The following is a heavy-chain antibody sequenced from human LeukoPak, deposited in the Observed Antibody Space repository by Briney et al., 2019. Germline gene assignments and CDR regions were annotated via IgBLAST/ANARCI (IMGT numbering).Heavy chain of an antibody. Sequence: APVKVSCKASGYTFSGYGISWVRQAPGQGLEWMGWISAYNGNTKYAQEFQGRVTMTTDTSTNTAYMELRSLRSDDTAVYYCARAHGSYYDILTAYFDYWGQGTLVTVSS. J-gene: IGHJ4*02. V-gene: IGHV1-18*01. D-gene: IGHD3-9*01. CDR2: ISAYNGNT. CDR1: GYTFSGYG. CDR3: ARAHGSYYDILTAYFDY.